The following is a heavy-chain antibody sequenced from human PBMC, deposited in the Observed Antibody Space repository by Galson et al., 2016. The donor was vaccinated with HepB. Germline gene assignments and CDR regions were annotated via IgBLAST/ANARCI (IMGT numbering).Heavy chain of an antibody. J-gene: IGHJ4*03. CDR2: IYAGDSDT. Sequence: QSGAEVKKPGESLKISCKASGYSFTTSWIGWVRQTPGKGLEWMGIIYAGDSDTRYSPSFQGQVTISVDKSISTAYLHWSSLKASDIAIYYCARRLRVDAPGPTGYYFDYWGQGTTVAVSS. CDR3: ARRLRVDAPGPTGYYFDY. CDR1: GYSFTTSW. V-gene: IGHV5-51*01. D-gene: IGHD6-13*01.